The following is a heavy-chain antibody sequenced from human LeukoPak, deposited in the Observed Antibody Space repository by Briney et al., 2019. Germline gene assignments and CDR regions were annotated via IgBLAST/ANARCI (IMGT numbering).Heavy chain of an antibody. J-gene: IGHJ4*02. D-gene: IGHD6-19*01. CDR1: GFTFSSYS. CDR2: ISSSSSYI. Sequence: PGGSLRLSCAASGFTFSSYSMNWVRQAPGKGLEWVSSISSSSSYIYYADSVKGRFTISRDNAKNSLYPQMNSLRAEDTAVYYCARDGGVGRIAVAGTFDYWGQGTLVTVSS. CDR3: ARDGGVGRIAVAGTFDY. V-gene: IGHV3-21*01.